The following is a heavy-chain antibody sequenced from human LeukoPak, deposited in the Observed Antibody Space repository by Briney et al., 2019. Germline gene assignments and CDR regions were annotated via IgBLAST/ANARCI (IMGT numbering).Heavy chain of an antibody. CDR1: GFTFSVYV. Sequence: GGSLRLSCAASGFTFSVYVMAWVRQAPGKGLEWVSGISGNGGTTIYADSVKGRFTFSRDNSKNTVYLQMNNLRAGDTAVYYCAKGQESDRSSRHFDSWGQGTLVTVSS. J-gene: IGHJ5*02. V-gene: IGHV3-23*01. CDR3: AKGQESDRSSRHFDS. D-gene: IGHD6-6*01. CDR2: ISGNGGTT.